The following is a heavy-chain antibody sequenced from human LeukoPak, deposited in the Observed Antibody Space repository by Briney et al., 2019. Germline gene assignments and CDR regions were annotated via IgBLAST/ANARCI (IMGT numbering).Heavy chain of an antibody. Sequence: ASVKVSCKASGYTFTSYDINWVRQATGQGLEWMGWMNPNSGNTGYAQKFQGRVTMTRNTSISTAYMELSSLRSEDTAVYYCARDGVVGATRGLNFDYWGQGTLVTVSS. CDR2: MNPNSGNT. CDR1: GYTFTSYD. V-gene: IGHV1-8*01. J-gene: IGHJ4*02. CDR3: ARDGVVGATRGLNFDY. D-gene: IGHD1-26*01.